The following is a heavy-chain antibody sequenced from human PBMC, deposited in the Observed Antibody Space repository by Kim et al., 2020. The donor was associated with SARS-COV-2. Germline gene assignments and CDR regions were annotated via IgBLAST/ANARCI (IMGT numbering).Heavy chain of an antibody. CDR1: GGSFSGYY. Sequence: SETMSLTCAVYGGSFSGYYWSWIRQPPGKGLEWIGEINHSGSTNYNPSLKSRVTISVDTSKNQFSLKLSSVTAADTAVYYCARGPGGSGSWYYYYYGMDVWGEGTTVTVSS. D-gene: IGHD3-10*01. CDR2: INHSGST. V-gene: IGHV4-34*01. J-gene: IGHJ6*04. CDR3: ARGPGGSGSWYYYYYGMDV.